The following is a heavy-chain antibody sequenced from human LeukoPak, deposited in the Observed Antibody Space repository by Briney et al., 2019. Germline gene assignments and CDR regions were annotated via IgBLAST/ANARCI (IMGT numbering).Heavy chain of an antibody. CDR1: SGSISSGSCY. CDR2: IYTSGST. Sequence: SETLSLTCTVSSGSISSGSCYWSWIRQPAGKGLEWIGRIYTSGSTNYNPSLKSRVTISVDTSKNQFSLKLSSVTAADTAVYYCAREGEYSSSTFDYWGQGTLVTVSS. V-gene: IGHV4-61*02. CDR3: AREGEYSSSTFDY. D-gene: IGHD6-6*01. J-gene: IGHJ4*02.